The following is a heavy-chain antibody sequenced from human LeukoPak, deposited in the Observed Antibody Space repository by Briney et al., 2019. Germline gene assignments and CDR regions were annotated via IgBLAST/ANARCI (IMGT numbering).Heavy chain of an antibody. J-gene: IGHJ4*02. CDR2: ISPSGDTT. CDR1: GFLFRSYA. CDR3: TRDPGGGYSPTWYEGLFKY. D-gene: IGHD5-18*01. Sequence: GGSLRLSCAASGFLFRSYAMTWVRQAPGKGLQWVAAISPSGDTTYYADSVRGRFTVSRDNSNVILFLQVNNLRAEDTAVYFCTRDPGGGYSPTWYEGLFKYWGQGTLLSVYS. V-gene: IGHV3-23*01.